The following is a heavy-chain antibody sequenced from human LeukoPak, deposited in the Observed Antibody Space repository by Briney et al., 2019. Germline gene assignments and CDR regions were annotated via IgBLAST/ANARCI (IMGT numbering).Heavy chain of an antibody. Sequence: SETLSLTRTVSGGSISSYYWSWIRQPPGKGLEWIGYIYYSGSTNYNPSLKSRVTISVDTSKNQFSLNLSSVTAADTAVYYCARGTVTAPDYWGQGTLVTVSS. D-gene: IGHD4-17*01. CDR1: GGSISSYY. J-gene: IGHJ4*02. CDR3: ARGTVTAPDY. V-gene: IGHV4-59*08. CDR2: IYYSGST.